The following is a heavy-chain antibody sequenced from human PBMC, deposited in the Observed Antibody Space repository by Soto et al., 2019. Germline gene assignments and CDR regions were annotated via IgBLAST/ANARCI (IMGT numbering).Heavy chain of an antibody. J-gene: IGHJ4*02. CDR2: FVPLFGTT. CDR3: ATHGVGVSSPPYFDN. CDR1: GGTFSGYV. D-gene: IGHD3-16*01. Sequence: QLVQSGSEVKKPGSSVKVSCQASGGTFSGYVVTWVRQAPGQGLEWMGEFVPLFGTTNYAQRFSGRITITAAEYTSTAYMELRTQRSDDKAVYYCATHGVGVSSPPYFDNWGQGTLVTVSS. V-gene: IGHV1-69*01.